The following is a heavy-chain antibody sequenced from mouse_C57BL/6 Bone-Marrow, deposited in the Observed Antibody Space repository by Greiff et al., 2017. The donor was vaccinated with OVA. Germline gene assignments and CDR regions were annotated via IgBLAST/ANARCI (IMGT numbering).Heavy chain of an antibody. Sequence: EVQRVESGGDLVKPGGSLKLSCAASGFTFSSYGMSWVRQTPDKRLEWVATISSGGSYTYYPDSVKGRFTISRDNAKNTLYLQMSSLKSEDTAMYYCASPYFAYWGQGTLVTVSA. D-gene: IGHD6-5*01. CDR1: GFTFSSYG. J-gene: IGHJ3*01. CDR2: ISSGGSYT. CDR3: ASPYFAY. V-gene: IGHV5-6*01.